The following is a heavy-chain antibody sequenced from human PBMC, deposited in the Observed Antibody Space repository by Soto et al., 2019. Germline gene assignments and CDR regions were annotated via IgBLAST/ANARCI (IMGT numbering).Heavy chain of an antibody. Sequence: QVQLVQSGAEVKKPGASVKVSCKASGYTFTGYYMHWVRQAPGQGLEWMGWINPNSGGTNYAQKFQGWVTMTRDTSISTAYMELSRLRSDDTAVYYCARGQLERRTDWYFDLWGRGTLVTVSS. V-gene: IGHV1-2*04. CDR3: ARGQLERRTDWYFDL. CDR2: INPNSGGT. J-gene: IGHJ2*01. CDR1: GYTFTGYY. D-gene: IGHD1-1*01.